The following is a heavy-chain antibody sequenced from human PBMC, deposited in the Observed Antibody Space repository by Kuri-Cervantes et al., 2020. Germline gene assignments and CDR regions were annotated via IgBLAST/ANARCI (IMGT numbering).Heavy chain of an antibody. Sequence: GESLKISCTASGFTFGDYAMSWVRQAPGKGLEWVGFIRSKAYGGTTEYAASVKGRFTISRDDSKSIAYLQMNSLKTEDTAVYYCANTQLYYYYMDVWGKGTTVTVSS. CDR1: GFTFGDYA. CDR3: ANTQLYYYYMDV. J-gene: IGHJ6*03. V-gene: IGHV3-49*04. D-gene: IGHD6-13*01. CDR2: IRSKAYGGTT.